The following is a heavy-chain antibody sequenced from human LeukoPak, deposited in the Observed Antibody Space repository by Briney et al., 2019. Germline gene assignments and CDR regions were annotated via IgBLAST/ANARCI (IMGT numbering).Heavy chain of an antibody. CDR3: ATDIVVVPAAIEAFDI. Sequence: ASVKVSCKVSGYTFTDYYMHWVQQAPGKGLEWMGLVDPEDGETIYAEKFQGRVTITADTSTDTAYMELSILRSEDTAVYYCATDIVVVPAAIEAFDIWGQGTMVTVSS. J-gene: IGHJ3*02. V-gene: IGHV1-69-2*01. CDR2: VDPEDGET. D-gene: IGHD2-2*01. CDR1: GYTFTDYY.